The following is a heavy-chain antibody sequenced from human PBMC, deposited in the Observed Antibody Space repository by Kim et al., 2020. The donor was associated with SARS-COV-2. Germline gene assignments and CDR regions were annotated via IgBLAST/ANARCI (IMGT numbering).Heavy chain of an antibody. V-gene: IGHV4-39*01. J-gene: IGHJ4*02. D-gene: IGHD2-2*01. Sequence: YNPSLKSRVTLSVDTSKNPFSLKLSSVTAADTAVYYCARRYCSSTSCYFVWGQGTLVTVSS. CDR3: ARRYCSSTSCYFV.